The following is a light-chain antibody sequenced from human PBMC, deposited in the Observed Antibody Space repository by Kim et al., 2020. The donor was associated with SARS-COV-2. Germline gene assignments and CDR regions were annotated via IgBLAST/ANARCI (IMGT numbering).Light chain of an antibody. V-gene: IGKV1-39*01. CDR3: QQRYSTPFT. J-gene: IGKJ3*01. CDR2: AAS. Sequence: DIQMTQSPSSLSASVGDRVTITCRASQSISSYLNWYQQKPGKAPKLLIYAASSLQSGVPSRFSGSGSGTDFTLTISSLQPEDFATYYCQQRYSTPFTFGTGTKVDIK. CDR1: QSISSY.